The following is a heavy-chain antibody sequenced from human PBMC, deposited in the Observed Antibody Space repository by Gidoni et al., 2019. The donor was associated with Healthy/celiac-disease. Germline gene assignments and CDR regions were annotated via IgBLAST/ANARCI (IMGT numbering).Heavy chain of an antibody. J-gene: IGHJ4*02. D-gene: IGHD6-13*01. Sequence: QVQLQESGPGLVKPSETLSLTCTVPGGSISSYYWSWIRQPPGKGLEWIVYIYYSGSTNYNPSLKSRVTISVDTSKNQFSLKLSSVTAADTAVYYCARGAYRAAPFDYWGQGTLVTVSS. V-gene: IGHV4-59*01. CDR2: IYYSGST. CDR3: ARGAYRAAPFDY. CDR1: GGSISSYY.